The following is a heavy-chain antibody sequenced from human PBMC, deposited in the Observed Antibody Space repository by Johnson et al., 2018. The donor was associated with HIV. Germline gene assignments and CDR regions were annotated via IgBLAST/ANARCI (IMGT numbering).Heavy chain of an antibody. CDR2: INWNGGST. CDR3: ASGWVGATLRAFDI. CDR1: GFTFDDYG. J-gene: IGHJ3*02. D-gene: IGHD1-26*01. V-gene: IGHV3-20*04. Sequence: VQLVESGGGVVRPGGSLRLSCVVSGFTFDDYGMSWVRQAPGKGLEWVSGINWNGGSTGYVASVEGRFTISSSNAKNSLYLQMNSLKVEDTALYYCASGWVGATLRAFDIWGQGTTVTVSS.